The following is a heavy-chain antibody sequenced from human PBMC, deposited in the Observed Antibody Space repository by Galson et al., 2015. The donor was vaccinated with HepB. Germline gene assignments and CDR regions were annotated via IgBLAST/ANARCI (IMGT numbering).Heavy chain of an antibody. CDR1: GFTFSSYS. V-gene: IGHV3-48*01. Sequence: SLRLSCAASGFTFSSYSMNWVRQAPGKGLEWVSYISSSSSTIYYADSVKGRFTISRDNAKNSLYLQMNSLRAEDTAVYYCARDQVERFGELFDYWGQGTLVTVSS. J-gene: IGHJ4*02. D-gene: IGHD3-10*01. CDR3: ARDQVERFGELFDY. CDR2: ISSSSSTI.